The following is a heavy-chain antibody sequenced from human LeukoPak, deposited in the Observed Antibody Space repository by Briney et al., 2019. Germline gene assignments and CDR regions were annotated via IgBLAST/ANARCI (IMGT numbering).Heavy chain of an antibody. CDR1: GYTFTNYY. CDR2: INPSGGRT. CDR3: AREGPYSDSSRSRFDY. J-gene: IGHJ4*02. D-gene: IGHD6-6*01. Sequence: ASVKLSCKASGYTFTNYYIHWVRQAPGQGLEWTGIINPSGGRTSYAQKFQGRVTMTRDTSTSTVYMELSSLRSEDTAVYYCAREGPYSDSSRSRFDYWGQGTLVTVSS. V-gene: IGHV1-46*01.